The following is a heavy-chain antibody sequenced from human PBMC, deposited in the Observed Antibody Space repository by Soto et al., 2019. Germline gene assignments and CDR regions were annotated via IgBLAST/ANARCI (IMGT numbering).Heavy chain of an antibody. CDR1: GFTFSSYS. D-gene: IGHD6-19*01. Sequence: PGGSLRLSCAASGFTFSSYSMNWVRQAPGKGLEWVSSISSSSSYIYYADSVKGRFTISRDNAKNSLYLQMNSLRAEDTAVYYCARDLLAVAGNNWFDPWGQGTLVTVSS. CDR2: ISSSSSYI. J-gene: IGHJ5*02. V-gene: IGHV3-21*01. CDR3: ARDLLAVAGNNWFDP.